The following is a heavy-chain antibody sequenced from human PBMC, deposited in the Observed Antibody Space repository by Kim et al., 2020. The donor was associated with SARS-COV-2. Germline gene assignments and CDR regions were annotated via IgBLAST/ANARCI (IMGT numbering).Heavy chain of an antibody. CDR1: GYTFTSYA. V-gene: IGHV1-3*01. CDR3: ARGHLLPNYDFWSGYYPGRLDY. D-gene: IGHD3-3*01. J-gene: IGHJ4*02. Sequence: ASVKVSCKASGYTFTSYAMHWVRQAPGQRLEWMGWINAGNGNTKYSQKFQGRVTITRDTSASTAYMELSSLRSEDTAVYYCARGHLLPNYDFWSGYYPGRLDYWGQGTLVTVSS. CDR2: INAGNGNT.